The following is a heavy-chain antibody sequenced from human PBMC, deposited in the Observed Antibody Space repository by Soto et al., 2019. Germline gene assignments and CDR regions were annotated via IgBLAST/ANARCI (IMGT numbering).Heavy chain of an antibody. CDR3: AKLRAGSVSLRRDAFDI. Sequence: VQLLESGGGLVQPGGSLRLSCAASGFTFNNYVMTWVRQAPGKGLEWVSGISGSGGGTYYADSVKGRFTISRDNSKSTLYLQMNSLRAEDAAVYYCAKLRAGSVSLRRDAFDIWGQGTMVTASS. D-gene: IGHD3-10*01. V-gene: IGHV3-23*01. J-gene: IGHJ3*02. CDR1: GFTFNNYV. CDR2: ISGSGGGT.